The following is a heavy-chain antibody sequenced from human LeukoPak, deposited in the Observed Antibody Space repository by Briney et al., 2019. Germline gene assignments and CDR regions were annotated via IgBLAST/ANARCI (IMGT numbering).Heavy chain of an antibody. Sequence: GESLKISCKGSGYSFTSYWIGWVRQMPGKGLEWMGIIYPGDSDTRYSPSFQGQVTTSADKSISTAYLQWSSLKASDTAMYYCARRTNRLMEAFDIWGQGTMVTVSS. CDR1: GYSFTSYW. J-gene: IGHJ3*02. D-gene: IGHD2-8*01. V-gene: IGHV5-51*01. CDR2: IYPGDSDT. CDR3: ARRTNRLMEAFDI.